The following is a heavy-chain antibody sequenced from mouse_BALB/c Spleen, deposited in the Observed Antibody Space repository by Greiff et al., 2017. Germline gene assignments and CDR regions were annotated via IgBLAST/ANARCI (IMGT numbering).Heavy chain of an antibody. Sequence: EVKLQESGAELVRSGASVKLSCTASGFNIKDYYMHWVKQRPEQGLEWIGWIDPENGDTEYAPKFQGKATMTADTSSNTAYLQLSSLTSEDTAVYYCKLPPVDAMDYWGQGTSVTVSS. V-gene: IGHV14-4*02. CDR1: GFNIKDYY. CDR3: KLPPVDAMDY. CDR2: IDPENGDT. J-gene: IGHJ4*01. D-gene: IGHD1-1*01.